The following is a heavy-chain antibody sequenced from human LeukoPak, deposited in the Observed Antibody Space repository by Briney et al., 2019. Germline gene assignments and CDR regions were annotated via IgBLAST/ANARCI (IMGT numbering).Heavy chain of an antibody. V-gene: IGHV1-69*04. D-gene: IGHD3-22*01. CDR2: IIPILGIA. J-gene: IGHJ3*02. CDR3: ARDRDRSGAGRAFDI. Sequence: SVKVSCKASGYTFTSYGISWVRQAPGQGLEWMGRIIPILGIANYAQKFQGRVTITADKSTSTAYMELSSLRSEDTAVYYCARDRDRSGAGRAFDIWGQGTMVTVSS. CDR1: GYTFTSYG.